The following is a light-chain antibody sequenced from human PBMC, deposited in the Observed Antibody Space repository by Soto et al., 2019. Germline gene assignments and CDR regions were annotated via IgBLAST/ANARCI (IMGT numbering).Light chain of an antibody. J-gene: IGLJ1*01. V-gene: IGLV2-23*01. Sequence: QSALTQPASVSGSPGQSITISCTGTSSDVGSYNLVSWYQQRPGKAPKLMIYEGSKWPSGVSNRFSGSKSGNTPSLTISGLQAEDEADYYCCSYAGSSTYVFGTGTKVTVL. CDR2: EGS. CDR3: CSYAGSSTYV. CDR1: SSDVGSYNL.